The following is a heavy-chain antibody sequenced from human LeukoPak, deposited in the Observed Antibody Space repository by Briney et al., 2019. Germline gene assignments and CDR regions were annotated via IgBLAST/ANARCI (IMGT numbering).Heavy chain of an antibody. J-gene: IGHJ4*02. CDR2: IIPILGIA. V-gene: IGHV1-69*02. CDR1: GGTFSSYT. D-gene: IGHD3-22*01. CDR3: ARTSYDSSGYYLW. Sequence: SVKVSCKASGGTFSSYTISWVRQAPGQGLEWMGRIIPILGIANYAQKFQGRVTITADKSTSTAYMELSRLRSEDTAVYYCARTSYDSSGYYLWWGQGTLVTVSS.